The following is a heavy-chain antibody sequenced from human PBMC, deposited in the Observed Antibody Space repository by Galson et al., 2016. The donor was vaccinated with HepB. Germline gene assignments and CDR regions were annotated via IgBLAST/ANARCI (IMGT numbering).Heavy chain of an antibody. V-gene: IGHV1-3*01. CDR2: INAGNGNT. Sequence: SVKVSCKASGYTFTSYAMHWVRQAPGQRLEWMGWINAGNGNTKYSQKLQGRVTITRDTSASTAYMELSSLRSEDTAVYYCAKFHYDILTVSFDGFDIWGQGTMVTVSS. CDR1: GYTFTSYA. CDR3: AKFHYDILTVSFDGFDI. D-gene: IGHD3-9*01. J-gene: IGHJ3*02.